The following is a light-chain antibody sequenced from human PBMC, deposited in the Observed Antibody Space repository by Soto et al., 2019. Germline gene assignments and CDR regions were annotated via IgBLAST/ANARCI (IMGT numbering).Light chain of an antibody. CDR2: NTD. V-gene: IGLV7-43*01. Sequence: QAVVTQEPSLTVSPGGTVTLTCASSTGEVTSGYFPNWIQQKPGQPPRSLIYNTDNKYSWTPARFSGSHLGGKAALTLSGVQPEDEADYYCLLYVSTHVRLFGGGTKLTVL. CDR3: LLYVSTHVRL. CDR1: TGEVTSGYF. J-gene: IGLJ2*01.